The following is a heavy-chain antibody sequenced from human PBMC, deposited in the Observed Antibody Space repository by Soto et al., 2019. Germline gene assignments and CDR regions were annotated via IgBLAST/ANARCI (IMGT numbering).Heavy chain of an antibody. CDR2: IYWDDDK. V-gene: IGHV2-5*02. CDR1: GFSLTTSGVG. J-gene: IGHJ4*02. CDR3: AHHPYYGLGSYSFDY. Sequence: QITLKESGPTLVRPTQTLTLTCTFSGFSLTTSGVGVGWIRQPPGKALAWLAVIYWDDDKRYSSSLKSRLTITNDTSKIQVVLTMTNMDSVDTATYYCAHHPYYGLGSYSFDYWGQGTLVTVSS. D-gene: IGHD3-10*01.